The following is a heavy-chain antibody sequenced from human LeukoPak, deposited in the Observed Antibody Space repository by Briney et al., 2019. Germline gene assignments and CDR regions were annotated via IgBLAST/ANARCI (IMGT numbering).Heavy chain of an antibody. V-gene: IGHV3-74*01. D-gene: IGHD4-17*01. Sequence: GGSLRPSCAASGFTFSSYWMHWVRQAPGKGLVWVSRINSDGSSTSYADSVKGRFTISRDNAKNTLYLQMNSLRAEDTAVYYCARAGDDGDYHFDYWGQGTLVTVSS. J-gene: IGHJ4*02. CDR2: INSDGSST. CDR3: ARAGDDGDYHFDY. CDR1: GFTFSSYW.